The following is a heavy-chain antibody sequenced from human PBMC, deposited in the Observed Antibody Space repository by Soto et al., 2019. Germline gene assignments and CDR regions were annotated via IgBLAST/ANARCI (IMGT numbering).Heavy chain of an antibody. J-gene: IGHJ6*03. CDR3: ARVHRAARREAYYYYYYMDV. Sequence: GGSLRLSCAASGFTFSSYGMHWVRQAPGKGLEWVAVIWYDGSNKYYADSVKGRFTISRDNSKNTLYLQMNSLRAEDTAVYYCARVHRAARREAYYYYYYMDVWGKGTTVTVSS. V-gene: IGHV3-33*01. D-gene: IGHD6-6*01. CDR2: IWYDGSNK. CDR1: GFTFSSYG.